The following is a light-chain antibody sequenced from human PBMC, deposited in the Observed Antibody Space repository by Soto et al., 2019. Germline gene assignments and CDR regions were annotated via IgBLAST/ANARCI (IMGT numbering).Light chain of an antibody. V-gene: IGKV3D-15*01. Sequence: EIVMTQSPATLSVSPGERATLSCRASQSVNSNYLAWYQQKPGQTPRLLIYGISKRATDIPDRFSGSGSDTEFTLAISSLQPEVFATYCCQQRCEWPITFGQGTRLEIK. CDR1: QSVNSN. J-gene: IGKJ5*01. CDR3: QQRCEWPIT. CDR2: GIS.